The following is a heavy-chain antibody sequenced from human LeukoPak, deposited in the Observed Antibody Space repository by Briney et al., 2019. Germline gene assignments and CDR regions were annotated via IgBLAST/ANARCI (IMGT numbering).Heavy chain of an antibody. V-gene: IGHV3-30*02. CDR3: AREMVAVAGTPSTVFHY. J-gene: IGHJ4*02. CDR2: IRYDGSNK. Sequence: GGSLRLSCAASGFTFSSYGMHWVRQAPGKGLEWVAFIRYDGSNKYYADSVKGRFTISRDNSKNTLYLQMNSLRAEDTAVYYCAREMVAVAGTPSTVFHYWGQGTLVTVSS. CDR1: GFTFSSYG. D-gene: IGHD6-19*01.